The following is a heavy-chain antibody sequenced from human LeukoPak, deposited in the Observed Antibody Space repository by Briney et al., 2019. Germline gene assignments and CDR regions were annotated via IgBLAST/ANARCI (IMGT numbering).Heavy chain of an antibody. CDR2: IYTSGST. Sequence: SETLSLTCTVSGGSISSGSYYWSWIRQPAGKGLEWIGRIYTSGSTNYNPSLKSRVTISVDTSKNQFSLKLSSVTAADTAVYYCARGCSYGTDYYYGMDVWGQGTTVTVSS. CDR1: GGSISSGSYY. D-gene: IGHD5-18*01. V-gene: IGHV4-61*02. J-gene: IGHJ6*02. CDR3: ARGCSYGTDYYYGMDV.